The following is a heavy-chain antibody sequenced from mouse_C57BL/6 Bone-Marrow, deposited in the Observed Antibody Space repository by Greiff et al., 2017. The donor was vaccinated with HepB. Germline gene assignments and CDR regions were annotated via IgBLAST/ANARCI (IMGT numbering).Heavy chain of an antibody. CDR2: IYWDDDK. J-gene: IGHJ4*01. CDR3: ARRARDYYHGSSWDYYAMDY. D-gene: IGHD1-1*01. V-gene: IGHV8-12*01. Sequence: QVTLKESGPGILQSSQTLSLTCSFSGFSLSTSGMGVSWIRQPSGKGLEWLAHIYWDDDKRYNPSPKSRLTISKETSRNQVFLKISSVDTADTATYDCARRARDYYHGSSWDYYAMDYWGQGTSVTVSS. CDR1: GFSLSTSGMG.